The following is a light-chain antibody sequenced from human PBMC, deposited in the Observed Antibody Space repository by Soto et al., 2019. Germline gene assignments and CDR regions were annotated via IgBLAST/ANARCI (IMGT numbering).Light chain of an antibody. Sequence: EIVMTQSPGTLSVSPGEGATVFCRASQSVRTKLAWYQQRAGQAPRLLMYGASTRATGIPDRFSGSGSGTEFTLIISSLQSEDFAVYYCQQYNSWPPITFGQGTRLEIK. J-gene: IGKJ5*01. V-gene: IGKV3-15*01. CDR2: GAS. CDR1: QSVRTK. CDR3: QQYNSWPPIT.